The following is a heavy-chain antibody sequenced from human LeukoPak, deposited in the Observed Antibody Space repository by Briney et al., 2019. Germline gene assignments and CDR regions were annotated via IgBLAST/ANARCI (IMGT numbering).Heavy chain of an antibody. CDR1: GGSISSGDYY. J-gene: IGHJ4*02. CDR2: IHHSGST. Sequence: PSQTLSLTCTVSGGSISSGDYYWSWSRQPPGKGLEWIGYIHHSGSTYYNPSLKSRVTISVDRSNNQYSLKLSSVTAADTVVYYCARDSGGGWYTVDYWGQGTLVTVSS. V-gene: IGHV4-30-4*08. CDR3: ARDSGGGWYTVDY. D-gene: IGHD6-19*01.